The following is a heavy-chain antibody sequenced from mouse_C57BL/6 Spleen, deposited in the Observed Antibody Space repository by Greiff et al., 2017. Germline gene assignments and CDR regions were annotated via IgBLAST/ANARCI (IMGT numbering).Heavy chain of an antibody. CDR1: GYTFTSYW. J-gene: IGHJ1*03. V-gene: IGHV1-64*01. D-gene: IGHD1-1*01. CDR2: IHPNCGST. CDR3: AVTTVGATWYIDV. Sequence: QVQLQQPGAELVKPGASVKLSCMASGYTFTSYWMHWVKQRPGQGLEWIGMIHPNCGSTNYNEKFKSKATLTVDKSSSTAYMQLSSLTSEDSAVYYFAVTTVGATWYIDVWGTGTTVTVSS.